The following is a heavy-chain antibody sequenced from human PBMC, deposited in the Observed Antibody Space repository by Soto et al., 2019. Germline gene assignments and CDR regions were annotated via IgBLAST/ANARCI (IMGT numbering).Heavy chain of an antibody. Sequence: ASVKVSCKVSGYTLTELSMHWVRQAPGKGLEWMGGFDPEDGETIYAQKFQGRVTMTEDTSTDTAYMELSSLGSEDTAVYYCATAEHIWGSYREGSDYWGQGTLVTVSS. CDR2: FDPEDGET. D-gene: IGHD3-16*02. V-gene: IGHV1-24*01. J-gene: IGHJ4*02. CDR1: GYTLTELS. CDR3: ATAEHIWGSYREGSDY.